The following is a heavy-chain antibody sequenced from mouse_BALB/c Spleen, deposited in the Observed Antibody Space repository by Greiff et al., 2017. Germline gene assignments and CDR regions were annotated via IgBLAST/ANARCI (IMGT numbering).Heavy chain of an antibody. J-gene: IGHJ4*01. D-gene: IGHD2-2*01. CDR3: TRGNYGYDKGYAMDY. Sequence: VQLQESGAELVKPGASVKLSCKASGYTFTSYYMYWVKQRPGQGLEWIGEINPSNGGTNFNEKFKSKATLTVDKSSSTAYMQLSSLTSEDSAVYYCTRGNYGYDKGYAMDYWGQGTSVTVSS. CDR2: INPSNGGT. CDR1: GYTFTSYY. V-gene: IGHV1S81*02.